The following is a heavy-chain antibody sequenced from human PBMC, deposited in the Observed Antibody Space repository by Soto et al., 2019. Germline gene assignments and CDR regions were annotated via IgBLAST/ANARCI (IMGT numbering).Heavy chain of an antibody. J-gene: IGHJ6*02. CDR1: GFTFSSYG. V-gene: IGHV3-33*01. Sequence: GGSLRLSCAASGFTFSSYGMHWVRQAPGKGLEWVAVIWYDGSNKYYADSVKGRFTISRDNSKNTLYLQMNSLRAEDTAVYYCARALNIAAAGTLYYYYGMDVWGRGTTVTVSS. D-gene: IGHD6-13*01. CDR3: ARALNIAAAGTLYYYYGMDV. CDR2: IWYDGSNK.